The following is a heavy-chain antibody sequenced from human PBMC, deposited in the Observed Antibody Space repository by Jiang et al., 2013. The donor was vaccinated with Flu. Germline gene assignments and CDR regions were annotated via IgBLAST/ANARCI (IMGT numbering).Heavy chain of an antibody. CDR1: GFTFSSYW. Sequence: RLSCAASGFTFSSYWMSWVRQAPGKGLEWVANIKQDGSEKYYVDSVKGRFTISRDNAKNSLYLQMNSLRAEDTAVYYCARDWRYSNYFPNYYYGMDVVGPRDHGHRLL. J-gene: IGHJ6*02. CDR2: IKQDGSEK. D-gene: IGHD4-11*01. V-gene: IGHV3-7*03. CDR3: ARDWRYSNYFPNYYYGMDV.